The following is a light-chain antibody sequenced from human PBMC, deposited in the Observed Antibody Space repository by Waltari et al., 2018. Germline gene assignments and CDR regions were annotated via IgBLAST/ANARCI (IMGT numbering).Light chain of an antibody. CDR2: GAS. Sequence: IVMTQSPATLSVSPGERATLSCRASQSVSSNLAWYQQKPGQAPRLLIYGASTRATATPARFSGSGSGTEFTLTISSLQSEDFAVYYCQHYNNWPPYTFGQGTKLEIK. J-gene: IGKJ2*01. V-gene: IGKV3-15*01. CDR3: QHYNNWPPYT. CDR1: QSVSSN.